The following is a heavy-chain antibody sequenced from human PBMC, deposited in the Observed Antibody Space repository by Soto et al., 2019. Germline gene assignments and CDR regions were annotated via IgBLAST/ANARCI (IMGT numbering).Heavy chain of an antibody. D-gene: IGHD5-12*01. V-gene: IGHV4-4*07. J-gene: IGHJ4*02. CDR2: IYTSGSP. CDR1: GGSISSYY. Sequence: PSGTLSLTCTVSGGSISSYYWSWIRQPAGRGLEWIGRIYTSGSPNYNPSLKSRVTMSVDTSKNQFPLKLSSGPAAHPAVYYCAGVVATYMHYFDYWGQGTLVTVSS. CDR3: AGVVATYMHYFDY.